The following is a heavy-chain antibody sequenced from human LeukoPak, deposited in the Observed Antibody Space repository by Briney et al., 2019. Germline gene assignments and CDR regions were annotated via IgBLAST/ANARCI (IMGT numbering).Heavy chain of an antibody. J-gene: IGHJ4*02. Sequence: GGSLRLSCAASGCTFSVYYMRCTRQAPGKGLVWVSYMSSRGCTIYYADPVKGRFTISSDNPKTSLNLQMKSLRDENTAVYYCARDYPKTNYYYSRGYCFDYWGQGTLVTVSS. CDR2: MSSRGCTI. V-gene: IGHV3-11*01. CDR3: ARDYPKTNYYYSRGYCFDY. D-gene: IGHD3-22*01. CDR1: GCTFSVYY.